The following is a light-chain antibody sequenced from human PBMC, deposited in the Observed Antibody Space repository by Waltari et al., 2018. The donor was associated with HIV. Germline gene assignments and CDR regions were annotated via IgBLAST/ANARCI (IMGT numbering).Light chain of an antibody. Sequence: QTVVTQEPSLTVSPGGTVNLTCASSPGAVTSGNYPNWFQQKPGQAPRGLIYSTSNKNSWTPALVSGSLLGGKAALTLSGEQPEDEAEYCCLLYYGGAQRYVFGTGTKVTVL. V-gene: IGLV7-43*01. J-gene: IGLJ1*01. CDR3: LLYYGGAQRYV. CDR1: PGAVTSGNY. CDR2: STS.